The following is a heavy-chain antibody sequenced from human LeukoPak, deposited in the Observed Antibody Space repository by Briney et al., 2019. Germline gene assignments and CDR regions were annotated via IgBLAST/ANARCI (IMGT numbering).Heavy chain of an antibody. CDR1: GGSISSYY. J-gene: IGHJ4*02. D-gene: IGHD5-24*01. Sequence: SETLSLTCTVSGGSISSYYWSWIRQPPGKGLEWIGYIYYSGSTNYNPSLKSRVTISVDTSKNQFSLKLSSVTAADTAVYYCARGWFQSDGYNPPHYYWGQGTLVTVSS. CDR2: IYYSGST. CDR3: ARGWFQSDGYNPPHYY. V-gene: IGHV4-59*01.